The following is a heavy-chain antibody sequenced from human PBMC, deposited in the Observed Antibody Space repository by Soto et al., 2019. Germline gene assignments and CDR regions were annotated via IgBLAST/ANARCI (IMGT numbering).Heavy chain of an antibody. CDR1: GGSISTYY. CDR2: IYYIGST. D-gene: IGHD3-3*01. CDR3: ARDGSRYDFWSGPYYFDY. Sequence: QVQLQDSGPGLVKPSETLSLTCTVSGGSISTYYWSWIRQPPGKGLEWIGYIYYIGSTNYNPSLKSRVTISVDTSKNQFSLKLSSVSAADTAVYYCARDGSRYDFWSGPYYFDYWGQGTLVTVSS. V-gene: IGHV4-59*01. J-gene: IGHJ4*02.